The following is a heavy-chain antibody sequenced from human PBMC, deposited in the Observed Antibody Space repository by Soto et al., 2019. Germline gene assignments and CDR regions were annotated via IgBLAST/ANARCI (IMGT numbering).Heavy chain of an antibody. J-gene: IGHJ6*03. CDR3: AGTTSHYWYYMDV. Sequence: PAQTLSLTCAISGDSVSSNRAAWNWIRQSPSRGLEWLGRTYYRSRWYNDYAVSVRSRITVNPDTSKNQFSLQLTSVTPEDTAVYYCAGTTSHYWYYMDVWGKGTPVTVSS. V-gene: IGHV6-1*01. CDR1: GDSVSSNRAA. CDR2: TYYRSRWYN. D-gene: IGHD1-7*01.